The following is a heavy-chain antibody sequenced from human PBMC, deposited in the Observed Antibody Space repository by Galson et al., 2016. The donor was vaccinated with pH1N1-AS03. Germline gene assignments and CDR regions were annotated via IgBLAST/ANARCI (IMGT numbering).Heavy chain of an antibody. D-gene: IGHD5-18*01. Sequence: SVKVACKVFGGSFSRYAISWVRQAPGQGLEWLGGVTHIFGTTNYAQKFQDRVTITADTSTRASYMELSSQRSDDTAVYNCAQGSYTYAPRVFDNWGQGTLVTVSS. CDR2: VTHIFGTT. J-gene: IGHJ4*02. V-gene: IGHV1-69*06. CDR1: GGSFSRYA. CDR3: AQGSYTYAPRVFDN.